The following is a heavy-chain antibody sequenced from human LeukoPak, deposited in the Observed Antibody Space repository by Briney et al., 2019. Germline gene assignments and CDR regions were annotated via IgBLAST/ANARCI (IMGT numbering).Heavy chain of an antibody. Sequence: GSLRLSCAASGFTFSSYAMHWVRQAPGKGLEWVSYISSSGSTIYYADSVKGRFTISRDNAKNSLYLQMNSLRAEDTAVYYCARGEGYSSGWYSLGNDYWGQGTLVTVSS. CDR3: ARGEGYSSGWYSLGNDY. CDR2: ISSSGSTI. J-gene: IGHJ4*02. CDR1: GFTFSSYA. D-gene: IGHD6-19*01. V-gene: IGHV3-48*04.